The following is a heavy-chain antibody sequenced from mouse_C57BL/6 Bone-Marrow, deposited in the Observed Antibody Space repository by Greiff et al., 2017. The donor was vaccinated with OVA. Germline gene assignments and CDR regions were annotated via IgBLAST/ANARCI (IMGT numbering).Heavy chain of an antibody. CDR3: ARRDGYFPDG. V-gene: IGHV5-4*03. Sequence: EVKLVESGGGLVKPGGSLKLSCAASGFTFSSYAMPWVRQTPEKRLEWVATISAGGSYTYYTDNVKGRVTFSRDNAKNILYLQLSHLKSEDTAMYYCARRDGYFPDGWGTGTTVTVSS. J-gene: IGHJ1*03. D-gene: IGHD2-3*01. CDR2: ISAGGSYT. CDR1: GFTFSSYA.